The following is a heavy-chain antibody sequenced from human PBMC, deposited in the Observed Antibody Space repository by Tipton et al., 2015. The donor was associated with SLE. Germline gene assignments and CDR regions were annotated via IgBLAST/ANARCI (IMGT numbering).Heavy chain of an antibody. CDR2: VYSSGST. CDR3: ARGGGSYYDY. CDR1: GDSISGRY. Sequence: TLSLTCSVSGDSISGRYWSWIRQPAGKGLEWIGRVYSSGSTIYNPSIKSRITLSLDTSKNQFYLRVNSVTAADTAVYYCARGGGSYYDYWGQGTLVTVSS. V-gene: IGHV4-4*07. D-gene: IGHD1-26*01. J-gene: IGHJ4*02.